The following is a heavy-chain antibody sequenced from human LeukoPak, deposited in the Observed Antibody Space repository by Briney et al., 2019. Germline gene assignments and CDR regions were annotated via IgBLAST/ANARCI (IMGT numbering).Heavy chain of an antibody. Sequence: GGSLRLSCAASGFTFSSYAMSWVRQAPGKGLEWVLAISGSGGSTYYADSVKGRFTISRDNSKNTLYLQMNSLRAEDTAVYYCAKRPYSSSWYGFYGYWGQGTLVTVSS. CDR2: ISGSGGST. D-gene: IGHD6-13*01. J-gene: IGHJ4*02. CDR1: GFTFSSYA. V-gene: IGHV3-23*01. CDR3: AKRPYSSSWYGFYGY.